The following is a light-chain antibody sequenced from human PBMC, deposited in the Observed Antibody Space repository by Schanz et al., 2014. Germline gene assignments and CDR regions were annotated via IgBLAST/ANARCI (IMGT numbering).Light chain of an antibody. CDR3: QQRSNWPPKVT. V-gene: IGKV3-15*01. Sequence: EIVMTQSPATLSVSPGERATLSCRASQSVSSNLAWYQQKPGQAPRLLIYGASTRATGIPARFSGSGSGTDFTLTISSLEPEDFAVYYCQQRSNWPPKVTFGGGTKVEIK. J-gene: IGKJ4*01. CDR2: GAS. CDR1: QSVSSN.